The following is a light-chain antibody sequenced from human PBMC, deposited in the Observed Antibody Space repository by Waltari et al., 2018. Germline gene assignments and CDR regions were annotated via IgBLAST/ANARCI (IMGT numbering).Light chain of an antibody. CDR1: QSVSNTY. CDR3: QQYNYSPLT. V-gene: IGKV3-20*01. J-gene: IGKJ4*01. CDR2: GAS. Sequence: CRASQSVSNTYLAWYQRKPVQAPRLLIYGASSRATGIPDRFSGSGSGTEFTLTINALEPEDSAVYFCQQYNYSPLTFGGGTRVEIK.